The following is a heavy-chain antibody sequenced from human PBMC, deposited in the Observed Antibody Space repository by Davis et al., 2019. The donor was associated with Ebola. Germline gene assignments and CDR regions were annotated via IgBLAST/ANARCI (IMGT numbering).Heavy chain of an antibody. CDR2: ISSSGSTI. J-gene: IGHJ4*02. D-gene: IGHD1-26*01. CDR3: ARVGGIVAADY. Sequence: GESLKISCAASGFTFSSYEMNWVRQAPGKGLEWVSYISSSGSTIYYADSVKGRFTISSDNAKNSLYPQRNSLGAEDTAVYYCARVGGIVAADYWGQGTLVTVSS. CDR1: GFTFSSYE. V-gene: IGHV3-48*03.